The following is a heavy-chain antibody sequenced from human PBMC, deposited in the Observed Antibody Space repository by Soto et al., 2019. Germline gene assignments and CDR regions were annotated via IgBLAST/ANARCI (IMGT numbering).Heavy chain of an antibody. Sequence: SETLSLTCTVSDGSISSYYWSWIRQPPGKGLEWIGYIYYSGSTDHNPSLKSRVTISVDTSKDQFSLKLSSVTAADTAVYFCARHWYGSGTHYPFDSWGQGTLVTVSS. J-gene: IGHJ4*02. CDR2: IYYSGST. CDR3: ARHWYGSGTHYPFDS. CDR1: DGSISSYY. V-gene: IGHV4-59*08. D-gene: IGHD3-10*01.